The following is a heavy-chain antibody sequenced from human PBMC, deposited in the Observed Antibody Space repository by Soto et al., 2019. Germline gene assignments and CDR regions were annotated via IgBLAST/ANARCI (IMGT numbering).Heavy chain of an antibody. D-gene: IGHD3-3*01. CDR3: ARDFGHGYYLDY. Sequence: EVQLVESGGGLVKPGGSLRLSCAASGFTFTRYSMNWVRQAPGKGLEWVSYITDSSDTVHYADSVRGRFTISRDNAESSLYLQMNSLRDEDTAVYFCARDFGHGYYLDYWGRGTLVTVSS. CDR2: ITDSSDTV. V-gene: IGHV3-48*02. CDR1: GFTFTRYS. J-gene: IGHJ4*02.